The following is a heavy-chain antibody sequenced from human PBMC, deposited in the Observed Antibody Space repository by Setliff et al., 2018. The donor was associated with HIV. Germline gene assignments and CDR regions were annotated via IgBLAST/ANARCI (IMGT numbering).Heavy chain of an antibody. D-gene: IGHD6-19*01. CDR1: GSYISNSYY. J-gene: IGHJ3*02. V-gene: IGHV4-38-2*01. CDR2: IYHSGTT. CDR3: ARSKYSSGWYSDHDAFDI. Sequence: SETLSLTCDVSGSYISNSYYWGWVRQPPGKGLEWIGSIYHSGTTYYNPSLKSRVTISVATSKIQFSLKLTSVTAAGTALYYCARSKYSSGWYSDHDAFDIWGQGTMVTVSS.